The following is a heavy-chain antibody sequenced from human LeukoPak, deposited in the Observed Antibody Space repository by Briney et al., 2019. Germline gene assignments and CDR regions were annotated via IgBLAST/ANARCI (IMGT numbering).Heavy chain of an antibody. Sequence: ASVTVSCKVSGYTLTELSMHWVRQAPGKGLEWMGGLDPEDGETIYAQKFQGRVTMTEDTSTDTAYMELSSLRSEDTAVYYCATFAAGVLRLLDAFDIWGQGTMVTVSS. CDR3: ATFAAGVLRLLDAFDI. V-gene: IGHV1-24*01. D-gene: IGHD3-16*01. CDR2: LDPEDGET. CDR1: GYTLTELS. J-gene: IGHJ3*02.